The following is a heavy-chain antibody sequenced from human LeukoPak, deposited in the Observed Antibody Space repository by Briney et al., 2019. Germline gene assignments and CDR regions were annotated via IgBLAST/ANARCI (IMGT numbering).Heavy chain of an antibody. V-gene: IGHV4-59*12. CDR2: IYHSGST. Sequence: SETLSLTCTVSGGSISTYYWNWIRQPPGKGLEWIGYIYHSGSTNYNPSLKSRVTISVDTSKNQFSLKLSSVTAADTAVYYCASRRAAAARIDYFDYWGQGTLVTVSS. D-gene: IGHD6-13*01. CDR3: ASRRAAAARIDYFDY. J-gene: IGHJ4*02. CDR1: GGSISTYY.